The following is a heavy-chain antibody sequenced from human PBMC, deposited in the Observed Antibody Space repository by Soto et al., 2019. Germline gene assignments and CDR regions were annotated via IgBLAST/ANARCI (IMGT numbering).Heavy chain of an antibody. D-gene: IGHD2-2*01. V-gene: IGHV4-34*01. CDR1: GGSFSGYY. J-gene: IGHJ6*02. CDR3: ASCSSTSCYYYYGMDV. CDR2: INHSGST. Sequence: QVQLQQWGAGLLKPSETLSLTCAVYGGSFSGYYWSWIRQPPGQGLEWIGEINHSGSTNYNPSLKSRVTISVDTSKNQFSLKLSSVTAADTAVYYCASCSSTSCYYYYGMDVWGQGTTVTVSS.